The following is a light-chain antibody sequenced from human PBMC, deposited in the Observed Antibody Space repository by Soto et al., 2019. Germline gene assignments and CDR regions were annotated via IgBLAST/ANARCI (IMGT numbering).Light chain of an antibody. J-gene: IGKJ2*01. CDR1: QSVSSY. CDR3: QLGRNWLYT. CDR2: DAS. V-gene: IGKV3-11*01. Sequence: EIVLTQSPATLSLSPGERATLSCRASQSVSSYLAWYQQKPGQAPRLLIYDASNRATGVPARFIGRVSRTYFTLTISSMLPEDFALYYCQLGRNWLYTFRQATKLEMK.